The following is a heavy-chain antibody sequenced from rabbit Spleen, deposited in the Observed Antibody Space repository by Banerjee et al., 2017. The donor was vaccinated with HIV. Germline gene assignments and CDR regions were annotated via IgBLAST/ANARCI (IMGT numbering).Heavy chain of an antibody. V-gene: IGHV1S45*01. CDR2: IDTNDGDT. Sequence: QEQLEESGGGLVKPEGSLTLTCKASGFPFSNKAVMCWVRQAPGKGLEWIACIDTNDGDTDYANWPKGRFTISKTSSTTVTLKMTSLTAADTATYFCARAIVPWLGLTRLDLWGQGTLVTVS. CDR3: ARAIVPWLGLTRLDL. J-gene: IGHJ3*01. CDR1: GFPFSNKAV. D-gene: IGHD4-1*01.